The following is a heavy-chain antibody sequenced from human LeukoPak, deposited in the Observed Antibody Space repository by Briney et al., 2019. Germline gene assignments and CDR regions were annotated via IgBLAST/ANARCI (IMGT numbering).Heavy chain of an antibody. CDR2: ISWNSGSI. Sequence: GGSLRLSCAASGFTFDDYAMHWVRQAPGKGLEWVSGISWNSGSIGYADSVKGRFTISRDNAKNSLYLQMNSLRAEDTALYYCAKDKGSSWYAVFDYWGQGTLVTVSS. D-gene: IGHD6-13*01. CDR1: GFTFDDYA. J-gene: IGHJ4*02. V-gene: IGHV3-9*01. CDR3: AKDKGSSWYAVFDY.